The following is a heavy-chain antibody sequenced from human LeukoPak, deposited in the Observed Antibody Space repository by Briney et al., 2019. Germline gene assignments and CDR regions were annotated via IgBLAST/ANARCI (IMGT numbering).Heavy chain of an antibody. V-gene: IGHV1-69*13. CDR2: IIPIFGTA. CDR1: GGTFSSYG. Sequence: ASVKVSCKASGGTFSSYGISWVRQAPGQGLEWMGGIIPIFGTANYAQKFQGRVTITADESTSTAYMELSSLRSEDAAVYYGARMMSIVSGWYDWFDPWGQGTLVTVSS. CDR3: ARMMSIVSGWYDWFDP. J-gene: IGHJ5*02. D-gene: IGHD6-19*01.